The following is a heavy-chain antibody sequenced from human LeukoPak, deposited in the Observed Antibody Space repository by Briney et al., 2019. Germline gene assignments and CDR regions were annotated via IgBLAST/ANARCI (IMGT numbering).Heavy chain of an antibody. D-gene: IGHD6-19*01. Sequence: SETLSLTCTVSGGSISSSSYYWGWIRQPPGKGLEWIGSIYYSGSTYYNPSLKSRVTISVDTSKNQFSLKLSSVTAADTAVYYCARERTAVAETGTYMDVWGKGTTVTVSS. CDR1: GGSISSSSYY. J-gene: IGHJ6*03. CDR3: ARERTAVAETGTYMDV. CDR2: IYYSGST. V-gene: IGHV4-39*07.